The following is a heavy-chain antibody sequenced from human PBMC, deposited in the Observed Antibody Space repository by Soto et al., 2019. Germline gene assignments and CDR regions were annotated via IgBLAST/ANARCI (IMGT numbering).Heavy chain of an antibody. CDR2: IDWDDDK. J-gene: IGHJ2*01. V-gene: IGHV2-70*13. D-gene: IGHD1-1*01. CDR3: LMIRRPPRSTLFPSRRSSDL. Sequence: SGPTLVNPTQTLTLTCTFSGFSLSTSGMCVSWIRQPPGKALEWLALIDWDDDKYYSTSLKTRLTISKDSSKEHVVRTMTNIDPVDTATFFFLMIRRPPRSTLFPSRRSSDL. CDR1: GFSLSTSGMC.